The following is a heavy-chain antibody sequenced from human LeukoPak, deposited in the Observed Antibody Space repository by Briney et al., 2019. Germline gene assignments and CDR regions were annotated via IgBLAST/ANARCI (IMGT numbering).Heavy chain of an antibody. CDR3: ARGTPKLGTIVVVVAATRHFDY. Sequence: PSETLSLTCAVYGGSFSGYYWSWIRQPPGKGLEWIGEINHSGSTNYNPSLKSRVTISVDTSKNQFSLKLSSVTAADTAVYYCARGTPKLGTIVVVVAATRHFDYWGQGTLVTVSS. J-gene: IGHJ4*02. D-gene: IGHD2-15*01. CDR1: GGSFSGYY. V-gene: IGHV4-34*01. CDR2: INHSGST.